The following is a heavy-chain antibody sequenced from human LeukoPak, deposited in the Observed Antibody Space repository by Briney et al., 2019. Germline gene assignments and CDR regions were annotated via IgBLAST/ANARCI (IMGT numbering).Heavy chain of an antibody. D-gene: IGHD4-17*01. CDR2: VSGSGSHT. Sequence: GGSLRLSCAASGFTFSSYAMSWVRQAPGKGLEWVSRVSGSGSHTYYADSVKGRFTISRDNSKNTLDLQMHSLRAEDTALYYCAKEVLGENYGDYAVDYWGQGTLVTVSS. V-gene: IGHV3-23*01. CDR3: AKEVLGENYGDYAVDY. CDR1: GFTFSSYA. J-gene: IGHJ4*02.